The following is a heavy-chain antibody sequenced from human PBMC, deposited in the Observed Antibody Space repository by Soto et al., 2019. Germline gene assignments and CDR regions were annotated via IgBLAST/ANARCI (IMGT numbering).Heavy chain of an antibody. D-gene: IGHD5-12*01. CDR2: IKEDGSEK. V-gene: IGHV3-7*04. Sequence: EVQLVESGGGLVQPGGSLRLSCGASGFTLRNYWMTWVRQAPGVGLEWVANIKEDGSEKHYVDSVKGRFTISRDNAKSSLDLQMSSLRADDTAVYYCVGGGFQLDYWGQGTLVIVSS. CDR1: GFTLRNYW. CDR3: VGGGFQLDY. J-gene: IGHJ4*02.